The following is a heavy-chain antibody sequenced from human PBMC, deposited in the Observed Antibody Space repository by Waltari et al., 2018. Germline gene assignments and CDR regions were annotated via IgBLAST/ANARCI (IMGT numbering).Heavy chain of an antibody. D-gene: IGHD6-19*01. J-gene: IGHJ2*01. CDR3: ARGGSSGWLPWYFDL. Sequence: QVQLVQSGAEVKKPGASVKVSCKASGYTFTSYDINWVRQATGQGLEWMGGIIPIFGTANYAQKFQGRVTITTDESTSTAYMELSSLRSEDTAVYYCARGGSSGWLPWYFDLWGRGTLVTVSS. V-gene: IGHV1-69*01. CDR1: GYTFTSYD. CDR2: IIPIFGTA.